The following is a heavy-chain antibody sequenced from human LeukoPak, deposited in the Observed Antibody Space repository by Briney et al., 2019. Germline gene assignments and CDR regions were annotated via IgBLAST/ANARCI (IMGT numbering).Heavy chain of an antibody. V-gene: IGHV3-74*01. CDR1: GFTFSSYW. D-gene: IGHD5-18*01. Sequence: GGSLRLSCAASGFTFSSYWMHWVRHTPGKGLVWVSRIKGDGSSTSYADSVKGRFTISRDNAKNTLYLQMNSLRAEDTAVYYCARDGYSFGHDFDYWGQRTLVTVSS. J-gene: IGHJ4*02. CDR3: ARDGYSFGHDFDY. CDR2: IKGDGSST.